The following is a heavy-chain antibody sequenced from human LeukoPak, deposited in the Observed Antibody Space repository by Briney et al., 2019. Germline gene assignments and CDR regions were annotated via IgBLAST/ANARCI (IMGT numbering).Heavy chain of an antibody. D-gene: IGHD2-15*01. J-gene: IGHJ4*02. CDR3: AKEKKGVGYYFDY. V-gene: IGHV3-11*04. CDR1: GFNFNDYH. Sequence: GGSLRLSCAASGFNFNDYHMSWIRQAPGKGLEWISYILSSGSSIYYADSVKGRFTISRDNSKNTLYLQMNSLRAEDTAVYYCAKEKKGVGYYFDYWGQGTLVTVSS. CDR2: ILSSGSSI.